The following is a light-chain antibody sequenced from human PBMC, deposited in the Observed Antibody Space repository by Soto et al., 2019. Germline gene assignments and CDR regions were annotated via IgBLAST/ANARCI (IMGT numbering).Light chain of an antibody. J-gene: IGLJ2*01. V-gene: IGLV2-8*01. CDR3: SSYAGSNGVV. Sequence: QSALTQPPSASGSPGQSVTISCNGTSSDVGGYNYVSWYQQHPGKAPKLMIYDVNKRPPGVPDRFSGSKSGNTASLTVSGLQAEDEADYYCSSYAGSNGVVFGGGTKLTVL. CDR1: SSDVGGYNY. CDR2: DVN.